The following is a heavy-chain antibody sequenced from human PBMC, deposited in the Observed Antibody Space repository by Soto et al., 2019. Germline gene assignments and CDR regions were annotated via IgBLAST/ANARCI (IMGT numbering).Heavy chain of an antibody. Sequence: QVQLVQSGGEVKKPGASVKLSCTASGYTFTSYGIRWVRQAPGQGLEWMGWISAYNGKTNYAQNCQGRVTMTTDTSTRTAYMDLRSLRSDDTAVYYCARGGDVNYYHGMDVWGQGTTVTVSS. CDR2: ISAYNGKT. CDR3: ARGGDVNYYHGMDV. V-gene: IGHV1-18*01. D-gene: IGHD5-12*01. CDR1: GYTFTSYG. J-gene: IGHJ6*02.